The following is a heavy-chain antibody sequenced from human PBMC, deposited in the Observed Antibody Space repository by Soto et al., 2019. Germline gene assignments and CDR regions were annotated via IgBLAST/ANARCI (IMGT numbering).Heavy chain of an antibody. CDR2: ISGIAETI. Sequence: VGSLRLSCTASGFTFNKYAMSWVRQAPGKGLEWISHISGIAETIYYADSVRGRFTVSRDNAKNSLYLQLNSLRAEDTAVYYCARETADYDSSGLYYWGQGTLVTVSS. V-gene: IGHV3-11*01. J-gene: IGHJ4*02. D-gene: IGHD3-22*01. CDR1: GFTFNKYA. CDR3: ARETADYDSSGLYY.